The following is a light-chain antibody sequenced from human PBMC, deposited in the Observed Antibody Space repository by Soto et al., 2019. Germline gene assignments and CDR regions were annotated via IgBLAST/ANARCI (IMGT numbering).Light chain of an antibody. J-gene: IGKJ4*01. Sequence: EIVLTQSPATLSLSPGERATLSCRASQSLSRYLAWFQQKPGQAPRLLIYDAYNRAAGIPARFSGSGSWTDFTLTISSLEPEDSAVYYCQQRSNWPPLTFGGGTKVEIK. CDR2: DAY. V-gene: IGKV3-11*01. CDR1: QSLSRY. CDR3: QQRSNWPPLT.